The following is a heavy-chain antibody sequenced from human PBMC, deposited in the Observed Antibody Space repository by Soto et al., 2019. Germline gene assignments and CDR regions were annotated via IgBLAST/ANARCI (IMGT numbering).Heavy chain of an antibody. V-gene: IGHV4-59*01. CDR2: IYYSGST. Sequence: SETLSLTCTVSGGSISSYYWSWIRQPPGKGLEWNGYIYYSGSTNYNPSLKSRVTISVDTSKNQFSLKLSSVTAADTAVYYCARVLGDYIWGSYRDLNLNWFDPWGQGTLVTVSS. CDR3: ARVLGDYIWGSYRDLNLNWFDP. CDR1: GGSISSYY. J-gene: IGHJ5*02. D-gene: IGHD3-16*02.